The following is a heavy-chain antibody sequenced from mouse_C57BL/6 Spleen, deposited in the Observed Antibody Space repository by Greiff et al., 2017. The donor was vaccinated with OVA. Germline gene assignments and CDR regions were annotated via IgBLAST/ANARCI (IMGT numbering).Heavy chain of an antibody. CDR2: IYPGSGST. CDR3: ARYYDYDGSFDY. J-gene: IGHJ2*01. CDR1: GYTFTSYW. V-gene: IGHV1-55*01. Sequence: QVQLQQSGAELVKPGASVKMSCKASGYTFTSYWITWVKQRPGQGLEWIGDIYPGSGSTNYNEKFKSKATLTVDTSSSTAYMQLSSLTSEDSAVYYCARYYDYDGSFDYWGQVTTLTVSS. D-gene: IGHD2-4*01.